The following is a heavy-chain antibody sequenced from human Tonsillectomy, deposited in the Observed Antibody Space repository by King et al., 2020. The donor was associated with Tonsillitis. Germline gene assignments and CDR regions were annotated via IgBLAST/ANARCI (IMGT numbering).Heavy chain of an antibody. J-gene: IGHJ4*02. D-gene: IGHD3-10*01. V-gene: IGHV4-38-2*01. CDR1: GYSISSGYY. CDR3: AGKGSENDY. Sequence: QLQESGPGLVKPSETLSLTCAVSGYSISSGYYWGWIRQPPGKGLEWIGSIYHSGSTYYNPSLKSRVTISVDTSKNQFSLKLSSVTAAATAVYYCAGKGSENDYWGQGTLVTVSS. CDR2: IYHSGST.